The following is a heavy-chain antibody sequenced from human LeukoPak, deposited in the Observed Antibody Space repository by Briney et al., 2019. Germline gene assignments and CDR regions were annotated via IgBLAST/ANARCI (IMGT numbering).Heavy chain of an antibody. CDR2: IWYDGSNK. CDR1: GFTFSSYG. V-gene: IGHV3-33*01. D-gene: IGHD3-3*01. J-gene: IGHJ6*02. Sequence: GGSLRLSCAASGFTFSSYGIHWVRQAPGKGLEWVAVIWYDGSNKYYADSVKGRFTISRDNSKNTLDLQMNSLRAEDTAVYYCARERRFLEWLPQVPYYYYYGMDVWGQGTTVTVSS. CDR3: ARERRFLEWLPQVPYYYYYGMDV.